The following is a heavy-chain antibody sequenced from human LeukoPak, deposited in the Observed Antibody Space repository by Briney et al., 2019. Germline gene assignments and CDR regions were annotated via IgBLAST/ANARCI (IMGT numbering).Heavy chain of an antibody. D-gene: IGHD6-13*01. V-gene: IGHV1-2*02. CDR3: ARELSSSWYNKPFDY. CDR1: GYTFTGYY. CDR2: INPNSGGT. Sequence: GASVKVSCKASGYTFTGYYMHWVRQAPGQGLEWMGWINPNSGGTNYAQKFQGRVTMTRDMSTSTVYMELSSLRSEDTAVYYCARELSSSWYNKPFDYWGQGTLVTVSS. J-gene: IGHJ4*02.